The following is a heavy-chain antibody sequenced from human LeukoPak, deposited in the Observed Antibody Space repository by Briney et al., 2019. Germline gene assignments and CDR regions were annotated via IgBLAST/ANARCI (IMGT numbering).Heavy chain of an antibody. V-gene: IGHV1-69*05. CDR1: GGTFSSYA. Sequence: ASVKVSCKASGGTFSSYAISWVRQAPGQGLEWMGGIIPTFGTANYAQKFQGRVTMTTDTSTSTAYMELRSLRSDDTAVYYCARGVYSSSSSGEYAFDIWGQGTMVTVSS. CDR2: IIPTFGTA. J-gene: IGHJ3*02. CDR3: ARGVYSSSSSGEYAFDI. D-gene: IGHD6-6*01.